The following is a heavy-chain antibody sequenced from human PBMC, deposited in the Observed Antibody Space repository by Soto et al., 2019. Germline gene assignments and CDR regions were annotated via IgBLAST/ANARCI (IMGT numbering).Heavy chain of an antibody. D-gene: IGHD2-21*02. CDR2: VYYTGIT. CDR3: GSRQPPHCFHSVDV. J-gene: IGHJ6*02. CDR1: GVSIAYYS. Sequence: SETLSLTCSVSGVSIAYYSWNWIRQPPGMGLEWIGHVYYTGITSYDTSLNSRVTISVDTSKNQISLKLASVAAADTAVYYCGSRQPPHCFHSVDVWGQGTTVAVSS. V-gene: IGHV4-59*01.